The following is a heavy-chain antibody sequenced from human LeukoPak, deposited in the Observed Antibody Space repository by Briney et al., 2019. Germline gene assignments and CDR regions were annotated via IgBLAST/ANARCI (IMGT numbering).Heavy chain of an antibody. CDR1: GGTFSSYA. Sequence: GSSVKVSCKASGGTFSSYAISWVRQAPGQGLEWMGRIIPIFGIANYAQKFQGRVTITADKSTSTAYMELSSLRSEDTAVYYCARANPLYCSSTTCLFDYWGQGTLVTVSS. CDR2: IIPIFGIA. V-gene: IGHV1-69*04. J-gene: IGHJ4*02. D-gene: IGHD2-2*01. CDR3: ARANPLYCSSTTCLFDY.